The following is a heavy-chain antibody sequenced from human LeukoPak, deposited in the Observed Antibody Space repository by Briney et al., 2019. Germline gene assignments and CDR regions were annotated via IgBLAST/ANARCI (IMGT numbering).Heavy chain of an antibody. CDR3: ASSSPGGGMIFDY. CDR2: IYYSGST. CDR1: GGSISSSSYY. D-gene: IGHD3-16*01. Sequence: SETLSLTCTVSGGSISSSSYYWGWIRQPPGKGLEWIGSIYYSGSTYYNPSLKSRVTISVDTSKNQFSLKLSSVTAADTAVYYCASSSPGGGMIFDYWGQGTLVTVSS. J-gene: IGHJ4*02. V-gene: IGHV4-39*07.